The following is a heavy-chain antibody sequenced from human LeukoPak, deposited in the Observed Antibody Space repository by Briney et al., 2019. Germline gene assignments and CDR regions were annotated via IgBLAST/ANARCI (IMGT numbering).Heavy chain of an antibody. CDR2: MNPHCGNT. CDR1: GYTFSSHD. CDR3: ARGYSINCSSTSCNHYLNWFDP. J-gene: IGHJ5*02. D-gene: IGHD2-2*01. Sequence: GASVKVSCKASGYTFSSHDINWVRQATGQGLEWMGWMNPHCGNTGYAQKFQGRVTMTRNTPIGTAYMELSSLRSEDTAVYYCARGYSINCSSTSCNHYLNWFDPWGQGTLVTVSS. V-gene: IGHV1-8*01.